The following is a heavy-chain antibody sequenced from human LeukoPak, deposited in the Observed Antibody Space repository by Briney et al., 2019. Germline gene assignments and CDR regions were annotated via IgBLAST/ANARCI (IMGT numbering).Heavy chain of an antibody. J-gene: IGHJ4*02. CDR3: AKGLLITILGSLDY. D-gene: IGHD3-3*01. Sequence: GGSLRLSCAASGFTFSSYAMSWVRQAPGKGLEWVSGITGSGRTTYYADSVKGRLTISRDNSKNSLYLQINSLRAEDTAVYYCAKGLLITILGSLDYWGQGTLVTVSS. V-gene: IGHV3-23*01. CDR1: GFTFSSYA. CDR2: ITGSGRTT.